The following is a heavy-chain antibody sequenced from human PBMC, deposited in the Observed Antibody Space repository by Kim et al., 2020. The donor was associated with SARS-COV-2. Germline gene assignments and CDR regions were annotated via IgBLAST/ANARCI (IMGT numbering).Heavy chain of an antibody. CDR1: GIPFSNAW. CDR2: IKSKTDGGTA. V-gene: IGHV3-15*01. D-gene: IGHD2-2*01. Sequence: GGSLRLSCAVSGIPFSNAWFNWVRQSPGKGLEWVGRIKSKTDGGTADLVAPVKGRFAISRDDSKNTLSLLMNNVETDDSAVYYCTTVSMRWGQGTLVTVSS. CDR3: TTVSMR. J-gene: IGHJ4*02.